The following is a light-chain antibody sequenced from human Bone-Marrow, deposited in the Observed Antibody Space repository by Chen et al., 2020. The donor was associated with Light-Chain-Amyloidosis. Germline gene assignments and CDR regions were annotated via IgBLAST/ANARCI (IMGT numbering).Light chain of an antibody. Sequence: SYELTQPPSVSVSPGQTARFTCSGDDLPTKYAYWYQQKPGQAPVLVIHRDTERPSGISERFSGSSSGTTATLTISGVQAEYEADYHCQSADSSGTYEVIFGGGTKLTVL. J-gene: IGLJ2*01. CDR2: RDT. CDR3: QSADSSGTYEVI. V-gene: IGLV3-25*03. CDR1: DLPTKY.